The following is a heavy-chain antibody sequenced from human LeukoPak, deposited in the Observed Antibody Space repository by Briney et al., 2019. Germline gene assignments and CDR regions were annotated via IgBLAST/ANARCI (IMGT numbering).Heavy chain of an antibody. CDR3: ARNYGVRAFDI. J-gene: IGHJ3*02. Sequence: ASETLSLTCAVSGYSISSGYYWGWIRQPPGKGLEWIGSIYHSGSTYYNPSLKSRVTISVDTSKNQFSLKLSSVTAADTAVYYCARNYGVRAFDIWGQGTMVTVSS. CDR2: IYHSGST. CDR1: GYSISSGYY. D-gene: IGHD4-17*01. V-gene: IGHV4-38-2*01.